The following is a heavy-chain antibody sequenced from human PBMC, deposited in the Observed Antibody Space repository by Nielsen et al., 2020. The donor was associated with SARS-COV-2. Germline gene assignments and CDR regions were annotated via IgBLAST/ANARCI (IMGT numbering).Heavy chain of an antibody. CDR1: GFFASSYG. J-gene: IGHJ5*02. CDR3: AKHRGHSGYDPPES. V-gene: IGHV3-23*01. D-gene: IGHD5-12*01. CDR2: ISGSGGST. Sequence: GESLKISCAASGFFASSYGMSWVRQAPGKGLEWVSGISGSGGSTYHADSVRGRFSISRDNSKREMYLRMKSLRVEDTAIYYCAKHRGHSGYDPPESWGQGTLVTVSS.